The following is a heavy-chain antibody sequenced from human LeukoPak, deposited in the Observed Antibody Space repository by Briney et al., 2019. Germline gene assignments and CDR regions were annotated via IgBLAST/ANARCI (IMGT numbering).Heavy chain of an antibody. J-gene: IGHJ6*03. Sequence: PSETLSLTCAVYGGSFSGYYWSWIRRPPGKGLEWIASVHHSGSTYYNPSLKSRLTISVDTSKNQFSLKMSSVTAADTAVYFCARQLYVSGSYYAPMDVWGKGTTVTISS. CDR2: VHHSGST. V-gene: IGHV4-34*01. CDR1: GGSFSGYY. CDR3: ARQLYVSGSYYAPMDV. D-gene: IGHD3-10*01.